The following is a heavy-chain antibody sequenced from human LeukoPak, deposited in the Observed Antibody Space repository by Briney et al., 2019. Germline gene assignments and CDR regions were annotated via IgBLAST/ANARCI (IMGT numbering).Heavy chain of an antibody. V-gene: IGHV1-46*02. CDR1: GYTFNSYY. CDR2: INPSGGST. D-gene: IGHD3-22*01. J-gene: IGHJ5*02. CDR3: ARGHVSRRYYDSSDYLDWFDP. Sequence: ASVKVSCKASGYTFNSYYMHWVRQAPGQGLEWMGIINPSGGSTSYAQKFQGRVTMTRDTSTSTVYMELSSLKSEDTAVYYCARGHVSRRYYDSSDYLDWFDPWGQGTLVTVSS.